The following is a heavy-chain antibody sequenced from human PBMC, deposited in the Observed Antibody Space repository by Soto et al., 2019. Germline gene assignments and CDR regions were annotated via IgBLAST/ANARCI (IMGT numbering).Heavy chain of an antibody. CDR3: AREAGKFSLGTNWFDP. Sequence: ETLSLTCTVSGGSISSYYWSWIRQPPGKGLEWIGYIYYSGSTNYNPSLKSRVTISVDTSKNQFSLKLSSVTAADTAVYYCAREAGKFSLGTNWFDPWGQGTLVTVSS. CDR1: GGSISSYY. V-gene: IGHV4-59*01. CDR2: IYYSGST. J-gene: IGHJ5*02. D-gene: IGHD1-1*01.